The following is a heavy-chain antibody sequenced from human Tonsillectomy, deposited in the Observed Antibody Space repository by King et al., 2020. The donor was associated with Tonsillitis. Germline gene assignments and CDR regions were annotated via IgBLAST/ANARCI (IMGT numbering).Heavy chain of an antibody. J-gene: IGHJ6*02. Sequence: VQLVESGGGLVQPGGSLRLSCAASGFTFSNYSMNWVRQAPGKGLEWVSYISSSSSTIYYADSVKGRFTISRDNAKNSLYLQMNSLRDEDTAVYYCARVQGCSYGSYGMDVWGQGTTVTVAS. CDR2: ISSSSSTI. CDR3: ARVQGCSYGSYGMDV. V-gene: IGHV3-48*02. CDR1: GFTFSNYS. D-gene: IGHD5-18*01.